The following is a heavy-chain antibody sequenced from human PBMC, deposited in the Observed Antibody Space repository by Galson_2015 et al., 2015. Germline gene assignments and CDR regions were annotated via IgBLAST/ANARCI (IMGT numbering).Heavy chain of an antibody. J-gene: IGHJ2*01. Sequence: SLRLSCAASGFTFRGYEMNWVRQAPGKGLEWVSYISTSGTTTYYADSVKGRFSISRDNAKNSLYLQMNSLRAEDTAVYYCARQGWAPMIAYFDLWGRGTLVTVSS. CDR1: GFTFRGYE. D-gene: IGHD3-22*01. CDR2: ISTSGTTT. CDR3: ARQGWAPMIAYFDL. V-gene: IGHV3-48*03.